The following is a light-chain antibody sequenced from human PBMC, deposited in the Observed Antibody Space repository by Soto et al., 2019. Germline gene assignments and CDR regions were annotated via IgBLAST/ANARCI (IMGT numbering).Light chain of an antibody. CDR3: QQYYSTSYT. V-gene: IGKV4-1*01. J-gene: IGKJ2*01. CDR2: WAS. CDR1: QSVLYSSNNKNY. Sequence: DIVMTQSPDSLAVSLGERATINCKSSQSVLYSSNNKNYLAWYQQKPGQPPKLLIYWASTRESGVPDRFSGSGSGTDFTLTIGSLQAEDVAVYYCQQYYSTSYTFGKGTKLEIK.